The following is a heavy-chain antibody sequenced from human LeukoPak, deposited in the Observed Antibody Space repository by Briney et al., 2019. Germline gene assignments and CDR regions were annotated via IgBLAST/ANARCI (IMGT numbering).Heavy chain of an antibody. J-gene: IGHJ6*03. CDR3: AREGYSSSWYYEHSYMDV. CDR2: IYTSGST. Sequence: SETLSLTCTVSGGSIGSGSYYWSWIRQPAGKGLEWIGRIYTSGSTNYNPSLKSRVTISVDTSKNQFSLKLSSVTAADTAVYYCAREGYSSSWYYEHSYMDVWGKGTTVTVSS. D-gene: IGHD6-13*01. CDR1: GGSIGSGSYY. V-gene: IGHV4-61*02.